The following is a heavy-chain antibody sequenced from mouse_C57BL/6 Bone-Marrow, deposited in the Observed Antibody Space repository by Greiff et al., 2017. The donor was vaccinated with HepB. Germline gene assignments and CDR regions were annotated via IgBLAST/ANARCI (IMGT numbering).Heavy chain of an antibody. D-gene: IGHD1-1*01. J-gene: IGHJ3*01. V-gene: IGHV2-9-1*01. CDR1: GFSLTSYA. Sequence: QVQLKQSGPGLVAPSQSLSITCTVSGFSLTSYAISWVRQPPGKGLEWLGVIWTGGGTNYNSALKSRLSISKDNSKSQVFLKMNSLQTDDTARYYCARHYGSSYVTSAWFAYWGQGTLVTVSA. CDR2: IWTGGGT. CDR3: ARHYGSSYVTSAWFAY.